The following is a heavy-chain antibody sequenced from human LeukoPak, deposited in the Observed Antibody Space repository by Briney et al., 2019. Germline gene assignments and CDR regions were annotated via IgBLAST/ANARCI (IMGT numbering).Heavy chain of an antibody. D-gene: IGHD6-13*01. J-gene: IGHJ3*02. CDR2: ISGSGGST. Sequence: GGSLRLSCAASGFTFSSYAMSWVRQAPGKGLEWVSAISGSGGSTYYADSVKGRFTISRDNSKNTLYLQMNSLRAEDTAVYYCARHGIAAAAPGLDFDIWGQGTMVTLSS. CDR1: GFTFSSYA. CDR3: ARHGIAAAAPGLDFDI. V-gene: IGHV3-23*01.